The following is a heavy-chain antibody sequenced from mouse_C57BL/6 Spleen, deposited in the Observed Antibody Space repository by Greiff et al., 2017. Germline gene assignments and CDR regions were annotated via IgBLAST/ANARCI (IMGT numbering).Heavy chain of an antibody. CDR2: IYWDDDK. V-gene: IGHV8-12*01. Sequence: QVTLKESGPGILQSSQTLSLTCSFSGFSLSTSGMGVSWIRQPSGKGLEWLAHIYWDDDKRYNASLKSRLTISKDTSINQVFLKITSVDTADTATYYCARRGDDGYVDYWGQGTTLTVSS. CDR1: GFSLSTSGMG. D-gene: IGHD2-3*01. CDR3: ARRGDDGYVDY. J-gene: IGHJ2*01.